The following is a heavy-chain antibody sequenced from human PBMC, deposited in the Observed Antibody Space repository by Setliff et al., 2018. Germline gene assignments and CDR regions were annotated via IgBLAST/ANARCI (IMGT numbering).Heavy chain of an antibody. CDR1: GFTFRKHA. CDR2: VSGSGMTR. D-gene: IGHD5-12*01. CDR3: AKGRRGYSGYGNDLDY. V-gene: IGHV3-23*01. Sequence: GGSLRLSCTASGFTFRKHALAWVRQAPGKGLQWVSSVSGSGMTRDYTDSVKGRFTVSRDSSQNTLYLQMNSLRAEDTAVYYCAKGRRGYSGYGNDLDYWGQGTPVTVSS. J-gene: IGHJ4*02.